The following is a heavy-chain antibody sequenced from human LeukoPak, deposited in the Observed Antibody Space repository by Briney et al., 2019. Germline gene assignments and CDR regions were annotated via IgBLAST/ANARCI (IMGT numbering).Heavy chain of an antibody. CDR3: AKGGGYEAQYYYYYLDV. V-gene: IGHV3-30*02. D-gene: IGHD5-12*01. Sequence: GGSLRLSCAASGFTFSSYWMTWVRQAPGKGLEWVAFIRYDGSNKYYADSVKGRFTISRDNSKNTLYLQMKSLRAEDTAVYYCAKGGGYEAQYYYYYLDVWGKGTTVTISS. CDR2: IRYDGSNK. CDR1: GFTFSSYW. J-gene: IGHJ6*03.